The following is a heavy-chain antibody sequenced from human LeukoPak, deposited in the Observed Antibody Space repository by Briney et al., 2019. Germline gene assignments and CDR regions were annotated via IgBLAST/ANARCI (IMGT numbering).Heavy chain of an antibody. J-gene: IGHJ3*02. CDR1: GYTFTSYG. D-gene: IGHD3-10*01. CDR2: ISAYNGNT. V-gene: IGHV1-18*01. CDR3: ARQRITMVRGVVEDAFDI. Sequence: ASVKVSCKASGYTFTSYGISWVRQAPGQGLEWMGWISAYNGNTNYAQKLQGRVTMTTDTSTSTAYMELRSLRSDDTAVYYCARQRITMVRGVVEDAFDIWGQGTMVTVSS.